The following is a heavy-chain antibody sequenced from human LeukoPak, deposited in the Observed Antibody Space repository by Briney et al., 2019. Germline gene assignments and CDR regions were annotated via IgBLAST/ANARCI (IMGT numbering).Heavy chain of an antibody. CDR3: AKVYCSSTSCFYDY. J-gene: IGHJ4*02. D-gene: IGHD2-2*01. CDR1: GFTFSSYA. CDR2: ISYDGSNK. Sequence: GRSLRLSCAASGFTFSSYAMHWVRQAPGKGLEWVAVISYDGSNKYYADSVKGRFTISRDNSKNTLYLQMNSLRAEDTAVYYCAKVYCSSTSCFYDYWGQGTLVTVSS. V-gene: IGHV3-30-3*01.